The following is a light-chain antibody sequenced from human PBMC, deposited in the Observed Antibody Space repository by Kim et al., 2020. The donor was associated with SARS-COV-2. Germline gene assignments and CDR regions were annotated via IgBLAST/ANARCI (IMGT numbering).Light chain of an antibody. CDR1: KY. Sequence: KYACWYQQKPGQSPVLVIYQDSKRPSGIPERFSGSNSGNTATLTISGTQAMDEADYYCQAWDSSTPDYVFGTGTKVTVL. CDR3: QAWDSSTPDYV. V-gene: IGLV3-1*01. J-gene: IGLJ1*01. CDR2: QDS.